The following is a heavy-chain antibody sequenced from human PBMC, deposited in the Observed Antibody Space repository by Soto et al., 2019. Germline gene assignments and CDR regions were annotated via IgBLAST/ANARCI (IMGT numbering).Heavy chain of an antibody. CDR1: GGSISSGDYY. CDR3: ASRKSCPYCDD. D-gene: IGHD2-15*01. J-gene: IGHJ4*02. CDR2: IYYSGST. V-gene: IGHV4-30-4*01. Sequence: SETLSLTCTVSGGSISSGDYYCSWIRQPPGKGLEWIGYIYYSGSTYYNPSLKSRVTISVDTSKYQFSLKLGSATAADTAVYYCASRKSCPYCDDWGQGTLVTVPQ.